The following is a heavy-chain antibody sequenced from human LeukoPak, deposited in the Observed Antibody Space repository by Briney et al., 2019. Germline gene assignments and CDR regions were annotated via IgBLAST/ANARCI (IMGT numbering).Heavy chain of an antibody. CDR2: ITSSSSTI. D-gene: IGHD1-26*01. J-gene: IGHJ4*02. V-gene: IGHV3-48*04. CDR3: AGVGATGLDY. CDR1: GFTFSSYS. Sequence: PGGSLRLSCAASGFTFSSYSMNWVRQAPGKGLEWVSHITSSSSTIYYADPVKGRFTISRDNAKNSLYLQMNSLRAEDTAVYYCAGVGATGLDYWGQGTLVTVSS.